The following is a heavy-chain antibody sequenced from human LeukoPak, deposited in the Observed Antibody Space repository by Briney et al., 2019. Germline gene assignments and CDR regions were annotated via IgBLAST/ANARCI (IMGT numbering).Heavy chain of an antibody. V-gene: IGHV4-59*08. D-gene: IGHD2-15*01. CDR2: VFHTGDS. CDR1: GDSVSFSY. J-gene: IGHJ5*02. CDR3: ARHPFATPFDR. Sequence: SETLSLTCAVSGDSVSFSYWSWIRQPPGKGLEWIGYVFHTGDSNCNPSLKRRVTISLDTSKNQLSLRLTSVTAAYTAVYYCARHPFATPFDRWGRGTLVTVSS.